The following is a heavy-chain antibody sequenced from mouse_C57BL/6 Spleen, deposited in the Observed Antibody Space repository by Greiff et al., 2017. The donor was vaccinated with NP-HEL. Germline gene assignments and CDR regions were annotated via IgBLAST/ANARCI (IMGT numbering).Heavy chain of an antibody. J-gene: IGHJ3*01. CDR1: GYTFTSYW. CDR2: IDPSDSEP. Sequence: QVQLQQPGAELVRPGSSVKLSCKASGYTFTSYWMHWVKQRPIQGLEWIGNIDPSDSEPHYNQKFKDKATFTVDKSSSTAYMPLSSLTSEDSAVDYCAREGDYDSPGAYWGQGTLVTVSA. V-gene: IGHV1-52*01. CDR3: AREGDYDSPGAY. D-gene: IGHD2-4*01.